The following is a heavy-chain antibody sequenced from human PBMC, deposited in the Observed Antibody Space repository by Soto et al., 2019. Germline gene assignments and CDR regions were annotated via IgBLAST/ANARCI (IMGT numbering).Heavy chain of an antibody. V-gene: IGHV1-69*13. CDR1: GGTFSSYA. D-gene: IGHD3-22*01. J-gene: IGHJ4*02. CDR3: ARDQRGYSIKALDY. CDR2: IIPIFGTA. Sequence: GASVEVSCKASGGTFSSYAISWVRQAPGQGLEWMGGIIPIFGTANYAQKFQGRVTITADESTSTAYMELSSLRSEDTAVYYCARDQRGYSIKALDYWGQGTLVTVSS.